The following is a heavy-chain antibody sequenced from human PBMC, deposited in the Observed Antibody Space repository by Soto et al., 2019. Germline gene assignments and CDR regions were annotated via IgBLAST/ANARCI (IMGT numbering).Heavy chain of an antibody. J-gene: IGHJ4*02. V-gene: IGHV3-30*18. CDR3: AKDPGYGDYEDYFDY. Sequence: QVQLAEYGGGVVQPGGSLRLSCAGSGFAISTYAMHCVLQAPGKGLEWVAVMSYDGSNKYYADSVKGRFTISRDNYKNTLYLQMNSLRTEDTAVYYCAKDPGYGDYEDYFDYWGQGTLVTVSS. CDR2: MSYDGSNK. D-gene: IGHD4-17*01. CDR1: GFAISTYA.